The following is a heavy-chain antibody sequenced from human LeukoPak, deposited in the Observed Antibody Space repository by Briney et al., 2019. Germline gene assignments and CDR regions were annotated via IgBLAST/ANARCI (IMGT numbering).Heavy chain of an antibody. CDR2: IYHSGST. CDR3: ARDHNWNWFDP. CDR1: GYSISSGYY. D-gene: IGHD1-20*01. J-gene: IGHJ5*02. Sequence: PSETLSLTCAVSGYSISSGYYWGWIRQPPGRGLEWIGSIYHSGSTYYNPSLKSRVTISVDTSKNQFSLKLSSVTAADTAVYYCARDHNWNWFDPWGQGTLVTVSS. V-gene: IGHV4-38-2*02.